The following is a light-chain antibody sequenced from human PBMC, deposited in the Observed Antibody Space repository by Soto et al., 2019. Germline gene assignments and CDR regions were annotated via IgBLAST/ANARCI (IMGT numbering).Light chain of an antibody. CDR2: EVS. J-gene: IGLJ2*01. Sequence: QSALTQPPSASGSPGQSVTISCTGTSSDVGGYNYVSWYQQHPGKAPKLMIYEVSKRPSGVPDRFSGSKSGSTASLTVSGLQAEDEADYYCSSYAGSNNVVFGGGTKLTFL. CDR3: SSYAGSNNVV. CDR1: SSDVGGYNY. V-gene: IGLV2-8*01.